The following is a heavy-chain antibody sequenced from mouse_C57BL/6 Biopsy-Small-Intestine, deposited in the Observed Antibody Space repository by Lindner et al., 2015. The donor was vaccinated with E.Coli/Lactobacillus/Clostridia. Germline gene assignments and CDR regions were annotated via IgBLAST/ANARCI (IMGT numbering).Heavy chain of an antibody. CDR2: INPNSGGT. D-gene: IGHD1-1*02. Sequence: SVKVSCKASGYTFTGYHLHWVRQAPGQGLEWMGWINPNSGGTNYAQKFQGRVTMTRNTSITTAYMEMSRLKSDDTAVYYCARDWSLYCSGGSCYSGNYLDDWGQGTLVTVSS. V-gene: IGHV1-22*01. CDR3: ARDWSLYCSGGSCYSGNYLDD. J-gene: IGHJ4*01. CDR1: GYTFTGYH.